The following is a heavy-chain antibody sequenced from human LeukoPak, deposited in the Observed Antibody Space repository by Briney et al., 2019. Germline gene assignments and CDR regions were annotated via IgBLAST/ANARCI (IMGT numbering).Heavy chain of an antibody. J-gene: IGHJ4*02. Sequence: GGSLRLSCAASGFTFSSYSMNWVRQAPGKWLEWVSSIRSSSSYIYYADSGKGRFTIPRDNAKNSLYLQMNSLRAEDTAVYYCARGTADIVVVVAAMGDYWGQGTLVTVSS. CDR3: ARGTADIVVVVAAMGDY. D-gene: IGHD2-15*01. CDR2: IRSSSSYI. V-gene: IGHV3-21*01. CDR1: GFTFSSYS.